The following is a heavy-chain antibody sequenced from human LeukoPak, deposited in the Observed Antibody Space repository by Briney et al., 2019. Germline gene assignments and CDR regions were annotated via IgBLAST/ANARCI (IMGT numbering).Heavy chain of an antibody. Sequence: AASVKVSCKASGYTFTSYDINWVRQATGQGLEWMGWMNPNSGNTGYAQKFQDRVTMTRNTSISTAYMELSSLRSEDTAVYYCARSLWGSYYVYWGQGTLVTVSS. D-gene: IGHD1-26*01. J-gene: IGHJ4*02. CDR1: GYTFTSYD. CDR3: ARSLWGSYYVY. V-gene: IGHV1-8*01. CDR2: MNPNSGNT.